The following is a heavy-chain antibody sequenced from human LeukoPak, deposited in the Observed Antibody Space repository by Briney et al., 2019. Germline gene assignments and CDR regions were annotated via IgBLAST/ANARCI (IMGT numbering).Heavy chain of an antibody. Sequence: ASVQVSCKASGHPFTTYGFIWVRQAPGRGPEWLGRISANNGTRKAAQKFRDRLNMTTDAATQTAYMHLTTLSSDDTAVYFCARTVGNRADPWGQGSLVIVSP. V-gene: IGHV1-18*01. D-gene: IGHD1-14*01. CDR3: ARTVGNRADP. J-gene: IGHJ5*02. CDR1: GHPFTTYG. CDR2: ISANNGTR.